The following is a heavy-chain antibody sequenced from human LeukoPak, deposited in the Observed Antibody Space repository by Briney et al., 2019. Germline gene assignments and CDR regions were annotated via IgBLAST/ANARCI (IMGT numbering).Heavy chain of an antibody. D-gene: IGHD2-15*01. CDR3: ARSEDIVTFDY. V-gene: IGHV4-59*01. CDR2: IYNRGST. Sequence: SETLSLTCTVSGVSINSYYWSWIRQPPGKGLEWIGYIYNRGSTNYNPSLKSRVTISVDTSKNQFSLKLSSVTAADTAVYYCARSEDIVTFDYWGQGTLVTVSS. J-gene: IGHJ4*02. CDR1: GVSINSYY.